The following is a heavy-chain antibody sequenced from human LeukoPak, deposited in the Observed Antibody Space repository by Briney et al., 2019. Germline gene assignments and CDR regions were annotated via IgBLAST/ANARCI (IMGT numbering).Heavy chain of an antibody. V-gene: IGHV3-74*01. CDR3: ARVLGAAAGLRAFDI. J-gene: IGHJ3*02. Sequence: GGSLRLSCAASGFTFTTSWMHWVRQAPGKGLVWVSRINSDGSTTTYADSVKGRFTISRDNAKNTLYLPMNSLRGEDTAVYYCARVLGAAAGLRAFDIWGQGTLVFVSS. CDR1: GFTFTTSW. CDR2: INSDGSTT. D-gene: IGHD6-13*01.